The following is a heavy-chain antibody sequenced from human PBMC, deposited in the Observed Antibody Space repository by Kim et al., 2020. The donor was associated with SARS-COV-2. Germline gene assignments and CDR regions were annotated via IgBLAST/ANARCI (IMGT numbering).Heavy chain of an antibody. D-gene: IGHD4-17*01. CDR3: ARGRVYYGGIVDY. V-gene: IGHV4-34*01. Sequence: YNPSLKRRLTISVDTSKNQFSLKLSSVTAADTAVYYCARGRVYYGGIVDYWGQGTLVTVSS. J-gene: IGHJ4*02.